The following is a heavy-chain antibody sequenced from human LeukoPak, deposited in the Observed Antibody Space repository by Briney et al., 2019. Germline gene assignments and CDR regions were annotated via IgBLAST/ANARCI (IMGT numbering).Heavy chain of an antibody. CDR1: GFTFSSYA. CDR3: AKVAGDWLVWFDY. V-gene: IGHV3-23*01. Sequence: PGGSLRLSCAASGFTFSSYAMSWVRQAPGKGLEWVSGISGSGGSTYYADSVKGRFTISRDNSKKTLYLQMNSLRAEDTAVYYCAKVAGDWLVWFDYWGQGTLVTVSS. D-gene: IGHD2-21*02. CDR2: ISGSGGST. J-gene: IGHJ4*02.